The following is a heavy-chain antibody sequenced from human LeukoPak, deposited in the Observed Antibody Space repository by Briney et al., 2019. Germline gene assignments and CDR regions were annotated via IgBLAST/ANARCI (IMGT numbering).Heavy chain of an antibody. Sequence: GGSLRLSCAASGFTLSSYSMNWVRQAPGKGLEWVSSISSSSSYIYYADSVKGRFTISRDNAKNSLYLQMNSLRAEDTAVYYCARGSIMITFGGVIATDFDYWGQGTLVTVSS. D-gene: IGHD3-16*02. CDR3: ARGSIMITFGGVIATDFDY. V-gene: IGHV3-21*01. J-gene: IGHJ4*02. CDR2: ISSSSSYI. CDR1: GFTLSSYS.